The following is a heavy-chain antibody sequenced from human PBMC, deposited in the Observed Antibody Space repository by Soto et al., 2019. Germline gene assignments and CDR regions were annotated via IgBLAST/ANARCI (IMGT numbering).Heavy chain of an antibody. V-gene: IGHV4-39*01. J-gene: IGHJ3*02. Sequence: SETLSLTCTVSGGSISGTNTYWAWIRQPPGKGLEWIGNVHSSGSGHYSPSLKSRAAISLDASANQFSLRLNSVTAADTAVYYCARHKGAWTCANDCYSTFDIWGQGTMVTVSS. CDR3: ARHKGAWTCANDCYSTFDI. CDR2: VHSSGSG. D-gene: IGHD2-21*02. CDR1: GGSISGTNTY.